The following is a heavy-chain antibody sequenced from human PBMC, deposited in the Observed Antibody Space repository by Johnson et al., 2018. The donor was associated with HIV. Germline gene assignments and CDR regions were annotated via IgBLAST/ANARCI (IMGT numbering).Heavy chain of an antibody. CDR1: GLSFSNFG. CDR2: ISFDGNLK. Sequence: QVQLVESGGGVVQPGKSLTLSCVASGLSFSNFGIHWVRQAPGKGPEWVAVISFDGNLKKYADSVKGRFTISRDNSKNTLYLQMNTLRAEDTAVYYCARDLPYYYDSSNKNGAFDIWGQGTMVTVSS. D-gene: IGHD3-22*01. J-gene: IGHJ3*02. V-gene: IGHV3-30*03. CDR3: ARDLPYYYDSSNKNGAFDI.